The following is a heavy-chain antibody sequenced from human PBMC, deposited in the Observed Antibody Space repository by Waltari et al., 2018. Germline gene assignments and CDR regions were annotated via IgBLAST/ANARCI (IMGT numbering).Heavy chain of an antibody. V-gene: IGHV3-30*18. Sequence: QVQLVESGGGVVQPGRSLRLSCAASGFTFSSYGMHWVRQAPGKGLEWVAVIWYDGSNKYYADSVKGRFTISRDNSKNTLYLQMNSLRAEDTAMYYCAKGNLEVRGPHYYYYMDVWGKGTTVTVSS. D-gene: IGHD3-16*01. CDR1: GFTFSSYG. CDR3: AKGNLEVRGPHYYYYMDV. J-gene: IGHJ6*03. CDR2: IWYDGSNK.